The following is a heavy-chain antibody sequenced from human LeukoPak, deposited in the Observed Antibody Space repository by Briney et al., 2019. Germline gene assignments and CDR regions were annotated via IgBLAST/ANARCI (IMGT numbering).Heavy chain of an antibody. D-gene: IGHD1-26*01. V-gene: IGHV3-23*01. Sequence: SGGSLRLSCAASGFTFTSYSMNWVRQAPGKGLEWVSTISGGGGSTYYADFVKGRFTISRDNSKNTLYLQVNSLRAEDTAVYYCAKGGKWDVTPFDYWGQGTLVTVSS. CDR2: ISGGGGST. CDR1: GFTFTSYS. J-gene: IGHJ4*02. CDR3: AKGGKWDVTPFDY.